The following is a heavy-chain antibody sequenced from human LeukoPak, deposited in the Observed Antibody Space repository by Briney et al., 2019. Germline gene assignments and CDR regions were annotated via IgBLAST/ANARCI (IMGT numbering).Heavy chain of an antibody. V-gene: IGHV3-15*01. Sequence: PGGSLRLSCAASAFTLNSAWMSWVRQAPGKGLEWVGRIKSKTYGGTADYAAPVKGRFIISRDDSKNTLYLQMNSLKIEDTAVYYCARGGSGWYLEGYYFDYWGQGTLVTVSS. CDR1: AFTLNSAW. D-gene: IGHD6-19*01. CDR2: IKSKTYGGTA. J-gene: IGHJ4*02. CDR3: ARGGSGWYLEGYYFDY.